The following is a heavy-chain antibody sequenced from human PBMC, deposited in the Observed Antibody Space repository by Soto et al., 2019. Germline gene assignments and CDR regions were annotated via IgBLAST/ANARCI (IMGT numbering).Heavy chain of an antibody. Sequence: QVQLQQWGAGLLKPSETLSLTCAVYGGSFSGYYWSWIRQPPGKGLEWIGEINHSGSTNYNPSLKSRVTISVDTSKNQFSLKLSSVTAADTAVYYCARPVAGYYYYYYIDVWGKGTTVTVSS. J-gene: IGHJ6*03. CDR1: GGSFSGYY. CDR3: ARPVAGYYYYYYIDV. CDR2: INHSGST. V-gene: IGHV4-34*01. D-gene: IGHD6-19*01.